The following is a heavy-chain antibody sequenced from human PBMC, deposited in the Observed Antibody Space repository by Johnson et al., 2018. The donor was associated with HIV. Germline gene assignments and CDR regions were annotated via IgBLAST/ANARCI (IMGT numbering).Heavy chain of an antibody. CDR1: GFTFSSYA. V-gene: IGHV3-23*04. CDR2: VDYGGTT. D-gene: IGHD6-25*01. Sequence: VQLVESGGGLLQPGGSLRLSCAASGFTFSSYAMNWVRQAPGKGLEWVSTVDYGGTTIYADSVKDRFSISRDNSKNTLYLQMSSLRAEDTAMYYCAAQKRPTFWGQGTMVTVSS. CDR3: AAQKRPTF. J-gene: IGHJ3*01.